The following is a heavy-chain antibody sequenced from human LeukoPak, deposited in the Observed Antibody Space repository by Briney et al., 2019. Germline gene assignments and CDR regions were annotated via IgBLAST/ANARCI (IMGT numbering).Heavy chain of an antibody. CDR2: IYHSGST. CDR3: ARATYSTGPFGY. V-gene: IGHV4-34*01. Sequence: SETLSLTCAVYGGSFSGYYWGWIRQPPGKGLEWIGNIYHSGSTYYNPSLKSRVTISVDTSKNQFSLKLSSVTAADTAVYYCARATYSTGPFGYWGQGTLVTVSS. D-gene: IGHD6-19*01. CDR1: GGSFSGYY. J-gene: IGHJ4*02.